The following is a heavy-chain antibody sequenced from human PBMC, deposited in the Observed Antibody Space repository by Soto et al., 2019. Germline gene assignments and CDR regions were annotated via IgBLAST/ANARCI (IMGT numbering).Heavy chain of an antibody. J-gene: IGHJ4*02. CDR2: IYYSGST. V-gene: IGHV4-31*03. D-gene: IGHD2-21*02. Sequence: SETLSLTCTVSGGSISSGGYYWSWIRQHPGKGLEWIGYIYYSGSTYYNPSLKSRVTISVDTFKNQFSLKLSSVTAADTAVYYCARDRVVTATLYYFDYWGQGTLVTVSS. CDR3: ARDRVVTATLYYFDY. CDR1: GGSISSGGYY.